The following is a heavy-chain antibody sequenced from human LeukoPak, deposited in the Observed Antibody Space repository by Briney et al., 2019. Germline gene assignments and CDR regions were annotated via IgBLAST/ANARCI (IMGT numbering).Heavy chain of an antibody. CDR3: AREAVRRDGYNPLGVFDY. Sequence: NSSETLSLTCAVYGGSFSGYYWSWIRQPAGKGLEWIGRIYTSGSTNYNPSLKSRVTMSVDTSKNQFSLKLSSVTAADTAVYYCAREAVRRDGYNPLGVFDYWGQGTLVTVSS. CDR1: GGSFSGYY. V-gene: IGHV4-4*07. J-gene: IGHJ4*02. CDR2: IYTSGST. D-gene: IGHD5-24*01.